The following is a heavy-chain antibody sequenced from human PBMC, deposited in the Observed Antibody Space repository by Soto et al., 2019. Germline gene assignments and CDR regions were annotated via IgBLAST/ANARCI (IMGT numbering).Heavy chain of an antibody. CDR3: VRAVASAGSY. CDR2: INQDGSEI. Sequence: EVQLVESGGGLVQPGGSLRLSCAASGSTLSSFWMNWVRQAPGKGLEWVANINQDGSEIYYVDSVKGRFTISRDNAKNSLYLQMISLRVEDTAVYYCVRAVASAGSYWGQGTLVTVSS. V-gene: IGHV3-7*01. CDR1: GSTLSSFW. D-gene: IGHD3-10*01. J-gene: IGHJ4*02.